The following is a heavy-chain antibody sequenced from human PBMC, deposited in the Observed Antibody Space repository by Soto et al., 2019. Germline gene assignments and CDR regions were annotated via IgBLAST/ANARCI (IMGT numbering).Heavy chain of an antibody. CDR1: GGSISSGDYY. J-gene: IGHJ3*02. D-gene: IGHD2-8*01. V-gene: IGHV4-30-4*01. CDR2: IYYSGST. Sequence: PSETLSLTCTVSGGSISSGDYYWSWIRQPPGKGLEWIGHIYYSGSTYYNPSLKSRVTISVDTSKNQFSLKLSSVTAADTAVYYCGRVWGYCTTGVCYTAFDIWGQGTMVTVSS. CDR3: GRVWGYCTTGVCYTAFDI.